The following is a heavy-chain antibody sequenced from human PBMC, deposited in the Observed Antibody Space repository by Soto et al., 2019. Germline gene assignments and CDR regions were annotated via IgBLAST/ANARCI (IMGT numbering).Heavy chain of an antibody. CDR1: GDTFSSYA. Sequence: QVQLVQSGPEVKKPGSSVKVSCKSSGDTFSSYAISWVRQAPGQGLQSMGGIVPIFDAARYASNFQDRLTITADESANIAYMELSSLRSQDTAVSYCARERKNREGYNYRLLAWGQGTLAAVPS. CDR2: IVPIFDAA. J-gene: IGHJ5*02. D-gene: IGHD5-12*01. V-gene: IGHV1-69*01. CDR3: ARERKNREGYNYRLLA.